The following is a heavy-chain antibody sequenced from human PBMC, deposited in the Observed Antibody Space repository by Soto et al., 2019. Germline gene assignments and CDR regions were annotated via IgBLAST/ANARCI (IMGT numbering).Heavy chain of an antibody. J-gene: IGHJ5*02. Sequence: QVQLQESGPGLVKPSETLTLTCTVSGVSVNNGNYYWSWIRQPPGEGLEWIGHIYYSGSTNYNPSLKSRVIISIDTSKKQFSLKLSSVTAADTAVYFCARDPGVGPSARWFDPWGEGALVTVSS. CDR2: IYYSGST. CDR1: GVSVNNGNYY. D-gene: IGHD1-26*01. CDR3: ARDPGVGPSARWFDP. V-gene: IGHV4-61*01.